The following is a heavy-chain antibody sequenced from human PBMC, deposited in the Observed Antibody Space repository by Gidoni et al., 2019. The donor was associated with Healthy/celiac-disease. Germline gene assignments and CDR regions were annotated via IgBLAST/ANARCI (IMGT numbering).Heavy chain of an antibody. CDR2: SYSGGST. CDR1: GFTVSSNY. CDR3: ARDRSGPLDYYYGMDV. J-gene: IGHJ6*02. V-gene: IGHV3-66*01. Sequence: EVQLVESGGGLVQPGGSLRLSCAASGFTVSSNYMCWVRQAPGKRLGWVAVSYSGGSTYYADSVKGRFTISRDNTKNTLYLQMNSLRAEDTAVYYCARDRSGPLDYYYGMDVWGQGTTVTVSS.